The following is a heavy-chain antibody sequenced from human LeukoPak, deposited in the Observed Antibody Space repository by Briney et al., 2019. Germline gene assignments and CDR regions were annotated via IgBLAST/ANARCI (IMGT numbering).Heavy chain of an antibody. CDR2: IIPIFGTA. Sequence: SVKVSCKASGGTFSSHAISWVRQAPEQGLEWMGRIIPIFGTANYAQKFQGRVTITTDESTSTAYMELSSLRSEDTAVYYCARMPLPAGTIEDYWGQGTLVTVSS. CDR3: ARMPLPAGTIEDY. CDR1: GGTFSSHA. D-gene: IGHD6-13*01. V-gene: IGHV1-69*05. J-gene: IGHJ4*02.